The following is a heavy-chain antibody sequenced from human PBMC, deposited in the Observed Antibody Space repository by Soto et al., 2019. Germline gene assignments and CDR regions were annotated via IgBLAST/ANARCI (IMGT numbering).Heavy chain of an antibody. CDR1: GGSISSSNW. CDR3: ASIIAALDAYYFDY. V-gene: IGHV4-4*02. J-gene: IGHJ4*02. D-gene: IGHD6-6*01. CDR2: IYHSGST. Sequence: SETLSLTCAVSGGSISSSNWWSWVRQPPGKGLEWIVEIYHSGSTNYNPSLKRRVTISVDKSKNQFSLKLSSVTAADTAVYYCASIIAALDAYYFDYWGQGTLVTVSS.